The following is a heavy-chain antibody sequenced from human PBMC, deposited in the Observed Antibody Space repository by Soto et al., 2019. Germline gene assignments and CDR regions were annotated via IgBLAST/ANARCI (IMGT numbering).Heavy chain of an antibody. J-gene: IGHJ4*02. V-gene: IGHV3-7*01. D-gene: IGHD6-19*01. Sequence: GGSLRLSCAASGFTFSSYGMHWVRQAPGKGLEWVANINQDGSEKYYVDSVRGRFIISRDNAENSLYLQMNSLRAEDTALYYCARDGVAAGLYLDNWGQGTLVTVS. CDR1: GFTFSSYG. CDR2: INQDGSEK. CDR3: ARDGVAAGLYLDN.